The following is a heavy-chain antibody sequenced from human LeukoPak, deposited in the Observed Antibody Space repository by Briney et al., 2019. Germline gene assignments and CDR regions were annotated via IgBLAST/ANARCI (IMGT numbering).Heavy chain of an antibody. Sequence: GRSLRLSCGASGFXFGSYDIHWVRQAPGKGLEWVAVIWDDGSNKYYADSVKGRFTISRDISKNTLYLQMNSLRAEDTAVYYCARHKDWTFDYWGQGTLVTVSS. D-gene: IGHD3/OR15-3a*01. V-gene: IGHV3-33*01. CDR1: GFXFGSYD. CDR2: IWDDGSNK. J-gene: IGHJ4*02. CDR3: ARHKDWTFDY.